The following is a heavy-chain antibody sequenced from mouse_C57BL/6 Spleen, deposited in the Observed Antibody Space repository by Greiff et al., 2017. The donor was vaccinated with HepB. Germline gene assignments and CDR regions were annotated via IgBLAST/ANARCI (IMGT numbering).Heavy chain of an antibody. CDR1: GYTFTDYN. V-gene: IGHV1-18*01. J-gene: IGHJ4*01. CDR3: ARGRFSLITTVVDYAMDY. D-gene: IGHD1-1*01. CDR2: INPNNGGT. Sequence: EVQLQQSGPELVKPGASVKIPCKASGYTFTDYNMDWVKQSHGKSLEWIGDINPNNGGTIYNQKFKGKATLTVDKSSSTAYMELRSLPSEDTAVYYCARGRFSLITTVVDYAMDYWGQGTSVTVSS.